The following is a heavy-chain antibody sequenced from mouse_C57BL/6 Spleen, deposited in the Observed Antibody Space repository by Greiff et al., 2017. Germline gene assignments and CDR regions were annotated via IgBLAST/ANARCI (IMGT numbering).Heavy chain of an antibody. J-gene: IGHJ4*01. Sequence: VQLQQSGPELVKPGASVKISCTASGYSFTGYYMNWVKQSPEKSLEWIGEINPSTGGTTYNQKFKAKATLTVDKSSSTAYMQLKSLTSEDSAVYYCARYHAMDYWGQGTSVTVSS. CDR1: GYSFTGYY. CDR2: INPSTGGT. V-gene: IGHV1-42*01. CDR3: ARYHAMDY.